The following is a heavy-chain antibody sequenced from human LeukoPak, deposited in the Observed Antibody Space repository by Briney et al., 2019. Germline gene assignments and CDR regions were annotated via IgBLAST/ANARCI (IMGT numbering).Heavy chain of an antibody. CDR3: ARDHCSSTSCYFDY. V-gene: IGHV7-4-1*02. Sequence: ASVKVSCKASGYTFTGYYMHWVRQAPGQGLEWMGWINTNTGNPTYAQGFTGRFVFSLDTSVSTAYLQISSLKAEDTAVYYCARDHCSSTSCYFDYWGQGTLVTVSS. CDR1: GYTFTGYY. D-gene: IGHD2-2*01. J-gene: IGHJ4*02. CDR2: INTNTGNP.